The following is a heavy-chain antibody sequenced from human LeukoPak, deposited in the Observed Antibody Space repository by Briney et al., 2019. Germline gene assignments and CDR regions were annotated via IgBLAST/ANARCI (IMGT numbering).Heavy chain of an antibody. D-gene: IGHD4-23*01. CDR2: INHSGST. CDR3: ASTYGTVVTPRLYXXXDV. J-gene: IGHJ6*02. Sequence: SETLSLTCAVYGGSFSGYYWSWIRQPPGKGLEWIGEINHSGSTNYNPSLKSRVTISVDTSKNQFSLKLSSVTAADTAVYYCASTYGTVVTPRLYXXXDVWGQGTTVTVSS. V-gene: IGHV4-34*01. CDR1: GGSFSGYY.